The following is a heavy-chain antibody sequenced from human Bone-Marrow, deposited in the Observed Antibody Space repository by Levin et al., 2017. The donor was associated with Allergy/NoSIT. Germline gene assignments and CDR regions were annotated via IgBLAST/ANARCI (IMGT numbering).Heavy chain of an antibody. CDR3: ARLTVVPAAMPRYFDY. CDR1: GFTFSSYW. J-gene: IGHJ4*02. D-gene: IGHD2-2*01. V-gene: IGHV3-74*01. CDR2: INSDGSST. Sequence: GGSLRLSCAASGFTFSSYWMHWVRQAPGKGLVWVSRINSDGSSTSYADSVKGRFTISRDNAKNTLYLQMNSLRAEDTAVYYCARLTVVPAAMPRYFDYWGQGTLVTVSS.